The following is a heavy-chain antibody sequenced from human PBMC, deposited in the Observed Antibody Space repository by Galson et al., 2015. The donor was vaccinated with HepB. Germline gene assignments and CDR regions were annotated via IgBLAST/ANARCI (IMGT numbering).Heavy chain of an antibody. CDR3: ARVTGLAAAGNSYFDY. V-gene: IGHV4-59*01. Sequence: TLSLTCTVSGGSISSYYWSWIRQPPGKGLEWIGYIYYSGSTNYNPSLKSRVTISVDTSKNQFSLKLSSVTAADTAVYYCARVTGLAAAGNSYFDYWGQGTLVTVSS. CDR1: GGSISSYY. J-gene: IGHJ4*02. D-gene: IGHD6-13*01. CDR2: IYYSGST.